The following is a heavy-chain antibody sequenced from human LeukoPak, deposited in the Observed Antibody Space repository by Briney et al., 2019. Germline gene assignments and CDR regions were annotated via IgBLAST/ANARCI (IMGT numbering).Heavy chain of an antibody. CDR2: IYSGGST. Sequence: GGSLRLSCAASGFTASSNYMSWVRQAPGKGLEWVSVIYSGGSTYYADSVKGRFTISRDNSKNTLYLQMNSLRAEDTAVYYCARHSLTYYYDSSGYYGPGDYWGQGTLVTVSS. D-gene: IGHD3-22*01. J-gene: IGHJ4*02. V-gene: IGHV3-53*01. CDR1: GFTASSNY. CDR3: ARHSLTYYYDSSGYYGPGDY.